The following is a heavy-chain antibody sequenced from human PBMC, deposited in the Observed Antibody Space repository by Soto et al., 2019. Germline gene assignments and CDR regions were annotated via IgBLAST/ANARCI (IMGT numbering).Heavy chain of an antibody. CDR1: GYTFTSYG. D-gene: IGHD6-19*01. CDR3: ARDLAVALIDY. CDR2: ISAYNGNT. J-gene: IGHJ4*02. V-gene: IGHV1-18*01. Sequence: QVQLVQSGAEVKKPGASVKVSCKASGYTFTSYGISWVRQAPGLGLEWMGWISAYNGNTKYAQKLQGRVTMTTDTSMSSAYMELRSLRSDDTAVSYCARDLAVALIDYWGQGTLVTVSS.